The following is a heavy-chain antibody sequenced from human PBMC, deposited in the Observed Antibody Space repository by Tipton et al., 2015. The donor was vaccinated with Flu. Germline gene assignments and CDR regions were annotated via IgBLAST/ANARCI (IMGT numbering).Heavy chain of an antibody. CDR3: ARDREYYYGSGSYYLLDY. CDR1: GGSISSSNW. Sequence: TLSLTCAVSGGSISSSNWWSWVRQPPGKGLEWIGEIYHSGSTNYNPSLKSRVTISVDKSKNQFSLKLSSVTAADTAVYYCARDREYYYGSGSYYLLDYWGQGTLVTVSS. D-gene: IGHD3-10*01. V-gene: IGHV4-4*02. J-gene: IGHJ4*02. CDR2: IYHSGST.